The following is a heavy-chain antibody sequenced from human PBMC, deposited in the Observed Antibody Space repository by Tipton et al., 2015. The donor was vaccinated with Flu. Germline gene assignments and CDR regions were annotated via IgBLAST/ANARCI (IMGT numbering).Heavy chain of an antibody. CDR3: ARWDYYDTSGYGDWYFDL. D-gene: IGHD3-22*01. CDR1: GGSFSGYY. J-gene: IGHJ2*01. CDR2: IYYSGST. Sequence: TLSLTCAVYGGSFSGYYWSWIRQPPGKGLEWIGSIYYSGSTYYNPSLKSRVTISVDTSKNQFSLKLSSVTAADTAVYYCARWDYYDTSGYGDWYFDLWGRGTLVTVSS. V-gene: IGHV4-34*01.